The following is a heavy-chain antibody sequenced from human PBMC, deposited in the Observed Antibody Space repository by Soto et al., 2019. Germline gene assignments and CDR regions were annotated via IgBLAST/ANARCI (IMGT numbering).Heavy chain of an antibody. V-gene: IGHV3-33*01. CDR3: ARDQVVTAPLYYFDY. J-gene: IGHJ4*02. Sequence: QVQLVESGGGVVQPGRSLRLSCAASGFTFSSYGMHWVRQAPGKGLEWVAVIWYDGSNKYYADSVKGRFTISRDNSKNTLYLQMNSLRAEDTAVYYCARDQVVTAPLYYFDYWGQGTLVTVSS. CDR1: GFTFSSYG. D-gene: IGHD2-21*02. CDR2: IWYDGSNK.